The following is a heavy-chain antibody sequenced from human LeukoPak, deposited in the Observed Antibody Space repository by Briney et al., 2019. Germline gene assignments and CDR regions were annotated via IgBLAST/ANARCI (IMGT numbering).Heavy chain of an antibody. CDR1: GFTFSSYS. Sequence: PGGSLRLSCAASGFTFSSYSMNWVRQAPGKGLEWVSSISSSSSYIYYADSVKGRFTISRDNAKNSLYLQMNSLRAEDTAVYYCASPYGSGNAFDIWGQGTMVTVSS. J-gene: IGHJ3*02. CDR3: ASPYGSGNAFDI. D-gene: IGHD3-10*01. CDR2: ISSSSSYI. V-gene: IGHV3-21*04.